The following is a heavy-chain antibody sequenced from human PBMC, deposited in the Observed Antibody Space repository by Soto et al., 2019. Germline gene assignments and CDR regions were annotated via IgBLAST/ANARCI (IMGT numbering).Heavy chain of an antibody. Sequence: QVRLEESGPGLVKPSETLSLICSVSGGSVNNANYFWNWIRHHPENGLEWIGYIYYSGSTRYNPSFNSRVTLSIDTSKNQFSLSLNSVTVADTAVYFCARDADYGGSRGGMDVWGRGTTVTVSS. CDR1: GGSVNNANYF. J-gene: IGHJ6*02. CDR3: ARDADYGGSRGGMDV. V-gene: IGHV4-31*03. D-gene: IGHD4-17*01. CDR2: IYYSGST.